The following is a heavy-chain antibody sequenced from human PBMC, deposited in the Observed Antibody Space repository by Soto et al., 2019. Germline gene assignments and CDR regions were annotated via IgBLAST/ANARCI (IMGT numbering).Heavy chain of an antibody. D-gene: IGHD3-10*01. V-gene: IGHV1-24*01. CDR3: ATGSWGGGLWFGVNWFDP. CDR2: FDPEDGET. Sequence: ASVKVSCKVSGYTLTELSMHWVRQAPGKGLEWMGGFDPEDGETIYAQKCQGRVTMTEDTSTDTAYMELSSLRSEDTAVYYCATGSWGGGLWFGVNWFDPWGQGTLVTVSS. J-gene: IGHJ5*02. CDR1: GYTLTELS.